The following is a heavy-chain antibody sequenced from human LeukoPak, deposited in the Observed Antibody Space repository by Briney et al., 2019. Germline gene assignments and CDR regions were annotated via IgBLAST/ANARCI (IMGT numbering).Heavy chain of an antibody. Sequence: GGSMRLSCAAYGFTFSSYAMHWVRQAPGKGLEWVAVISYDGSNKYYADSVKGRFTISRDNSKNTLYLQMNSLRAEDTAVYYCARDTDGELLDYYYGMDVWGQGTTVTVSS. V-gene: IGHV3-30-3*01. CDR2: ISYDGSNK. CDR3: ARDTDGELLDYYYGMDV. J-gene: IGHJ6*02. CDR1: GFTFSSYA. D-gene: IGHD3-10*01.